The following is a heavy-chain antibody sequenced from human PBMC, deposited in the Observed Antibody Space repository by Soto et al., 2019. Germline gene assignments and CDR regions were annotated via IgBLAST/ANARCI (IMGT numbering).Heavy chain of an antibody. D-gene: IGHD6-13*01. V-gene: IGHV3-73*02. J-gene: IGHJ4*02. CDR3: TRHSGGPAGGYYFDY. Sequence: DVQLVESGGGLVQPGGSLKLSCAASGFTLSGSDMHWVRQASGKGLEWVGRIRSKANSYATAYAASVNGRFTISRDDSKNTTFLQMASLKTEDTAVYYCTRHSGGPAGGYYFDYWGQGTLVTVSS. CDR2: IRSKANSYAT. CDR1: GFTLSGSD.